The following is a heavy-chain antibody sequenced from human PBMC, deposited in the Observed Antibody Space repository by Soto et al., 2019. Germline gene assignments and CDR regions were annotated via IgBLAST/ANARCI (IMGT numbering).Heavy chain of an antibody. V-gene: IGHV2-5*02. Sequence: QITLKESGPTLVKPTQTLTLTCTFSGVSLSTNGVSVGWIRQPPGKALEWLALFYWDDDKRYSPSLKSRLIITKDTSKNQVVLVMTNMDPLDTATYYCTHSILVVPTTRNAFDLWGQGTMVTVSS. CDR1: GVSLSTNGVS. J-gene: IGHJ3*01. CDR2: FYWDDDK. D-gene: IGHD2-2*01. CDR3: THSILVVPTTRNAFDL.